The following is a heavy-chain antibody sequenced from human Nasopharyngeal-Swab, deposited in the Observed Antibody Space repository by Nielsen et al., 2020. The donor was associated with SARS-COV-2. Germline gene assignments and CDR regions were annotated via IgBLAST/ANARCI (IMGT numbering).Heavy chain of an antibody. CDR2: ISGSDYTT. V-gene: IGHV3-23*01. CDR3: AKDRDSGDESEEYYHYYGMDV. D-gene: IGHD6-25*01. Sequence: GESLKISCAASGFTFRSYAISWVRQAPGKGLEWVSVISGSDYTTYYADSVRGRFTISRDNSKNTLNLQMNNLRAEDTAIYYCAKDRDSGDESEEYYHYYGMDVWGQGAPVTVSS. CDR1: GFTFRSYA. J-gene: IGHJ6*02.